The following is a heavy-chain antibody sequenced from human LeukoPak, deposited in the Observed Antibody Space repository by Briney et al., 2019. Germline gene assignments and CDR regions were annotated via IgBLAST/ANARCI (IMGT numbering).Heavy chain of an antibody. CDR2: IYTSGST. J-gene: IGHJ4*02. CDR3: ARAYKIPAFDY. CDR1: GGSISSGSYY. V-gene: IGHV4-61*02. Sequence: SQTLSLTCTVSGGSISSGSYYWSWIRQPAGKGLEWIGRIYTSGSTNYNPSLKSRVTISVDTSKNQFSLKLISVTAADTAVYYCARAYKIPAFDYWGQGTLVTVSS. D-gene: IGHD5-24*01.